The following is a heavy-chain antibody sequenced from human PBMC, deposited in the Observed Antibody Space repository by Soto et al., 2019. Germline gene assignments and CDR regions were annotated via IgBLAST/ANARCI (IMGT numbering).Heavy chain of an antibody. Sequence: EVQLVETGGGLIQPGGSLRLSCLASGFTVTTNYMIWVRQPPGKGLEWVSTTFSGGSTNYADSVRGRFSISRDNSKNTVYLHMNNLRVEDTAVYYCAKKSPSSIQGWAFALDVWGQGTTVSVSS. CDR1: GFTVTTNY. J-gene: IGHJ6*02. CDR2: TFSGGST. CDR3: AKKSPSSIQGWAFALDV. D-gene: IGHD1-26*01. V-gene: IGHV3-53*02.